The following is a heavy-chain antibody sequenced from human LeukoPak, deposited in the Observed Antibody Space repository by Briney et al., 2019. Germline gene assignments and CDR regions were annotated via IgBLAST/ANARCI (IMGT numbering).Heavy chain of an antibody. CDR1: GGSISSYY. V-gene: IGHV4-59*08. CDR2: IYYSGST. CDR3: ASALRYFDWLST. D-gene: IGHD3-9*01. J-gene: IGHJ4*02. Sequence: SETLSLTCTVSGGSISSYYWSWIRQPPGKGLEWIGYIYYSGSTNYNPSLKSRVTISVDTSKNQFSLKLSSVTAADTAVYYCASALRYFDWLSTWGQGTLVTVSS.